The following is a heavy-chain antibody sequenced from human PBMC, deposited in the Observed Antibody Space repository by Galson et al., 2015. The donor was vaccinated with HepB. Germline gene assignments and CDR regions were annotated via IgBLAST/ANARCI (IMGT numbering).Heavy chain of an antibody. CDR2: IHTSGERT. CDR1: GFIFSAYD. Sequence: SLRLSCAGPGFIFSAYDMNWVRPAPGKGLEWVSNIHTSGERTYYADSVEGRFTISRDDSKNTLYLQMNNVRAEDTAIYYCAKDFNWPEGSWGQGTLVTVSS. CDR3: AKDFNWPEGS. V-gene: IGHV3-23*01. J-gene: IGHJ5*02.